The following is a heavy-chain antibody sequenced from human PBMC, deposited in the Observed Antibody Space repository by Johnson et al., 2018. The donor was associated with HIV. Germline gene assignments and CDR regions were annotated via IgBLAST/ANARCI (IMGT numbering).Heavy chain of an antibody. V-gene: IGHV3-11*04. CDR2: ISSSGSTI. J-gene: IGHJ3*02. Sequence: QVQLVESGGGLVKPGGSLRLSCAASGFTFSDYYMSWIRQAPGKGLEWVSYISSSGSTIYYADSVKGRFTISRDNARNSLFLQMNSLRAGDTAVYYCARIPGSGWEHDAFDIWGHGTLVTVSS. CDR1: GFTFSDYY. D-gene: IGHD6-19*01. CDR3: ARIPGSGWEHDAFDI.